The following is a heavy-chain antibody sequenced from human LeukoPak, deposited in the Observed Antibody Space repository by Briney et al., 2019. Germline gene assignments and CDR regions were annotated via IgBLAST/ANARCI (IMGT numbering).Heavy chain of an antibody. J-gene: IGHJ4*02. D-gene: IGHD5-24*01. V-gene: IGHV5-51*01. CDR1: GSSFTSYW. CDR3: ARSCRDGYRDFDY. CDR2: IYPGDSDT. Sequence: GGSLQISCNASGSSFTSYWIGWVRQMPGKGLEWVGSIYPGDSDTRYSPSFQGQVTISADKSISTAYLQWSSLKASDTAMYYCARSCRDGYRDFDYWGQGTLVTVSS.